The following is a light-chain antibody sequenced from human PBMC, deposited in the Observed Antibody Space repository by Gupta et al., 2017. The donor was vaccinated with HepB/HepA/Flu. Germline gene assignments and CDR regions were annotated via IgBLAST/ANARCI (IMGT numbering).Light chain of an antibody. CDR2: DAS. V-gene: IGKV1-33*01. Sequence: DIQMTQSPCYLSASAGDRVTITCKASQDISNRLYWYQQRPGRAPKLLIYDASNLETGVPSRFSGSGSGTDFTFTISSLQPEDIATYYCQQYDNLPRSLTFGGGTKVEIK. CDR3: QQYDNLPRSLT. CDR1: QDISNR. J-gene: IGKJ4*01.